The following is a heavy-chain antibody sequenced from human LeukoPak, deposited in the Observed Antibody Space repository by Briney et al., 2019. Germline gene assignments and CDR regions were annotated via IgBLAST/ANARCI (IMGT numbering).Heavy chain of an antibody. D-gene: IGHD2-2*01. V-gene: IGHV4-39*01. CDR3: AAEMSSAARY. Sequence: SETLSLTCTVSGDSISSSTYHWGWIRQPPGKGLEWIASIYYTGTTYYRPSLKSRVTISVDTSKNQFSLKLSSVTASDTAVYYRAAEMSSAARYWGQGTLVTVSS. CDR1: GDSISSSTYH. J-gene: IGHJ4*02. CDR2: IYYTGTT.